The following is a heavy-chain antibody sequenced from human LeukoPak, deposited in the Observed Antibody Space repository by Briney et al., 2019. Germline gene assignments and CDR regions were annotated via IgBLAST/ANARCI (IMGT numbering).Heavy chain of an antibody. CDR3: ARAGYQLLPVMRWFDP. Sequence: PSETLSLTCTVPGGSISSGGYYWSWIRQPPGKGLEWIGYIYHSGSTYYNPSLKSRVTISVDRSKNQFSLKLSSVTAADTAVYYCARAGYQLLPVMRWFDPWGQGTLVTVSS. CDR1: GGSISSGGYY. D-gene: IGHD2-2*01. CDR2: IYHSGST. J-gene: IGHJ5*02. V-gene: IGHV4-30-2*01.